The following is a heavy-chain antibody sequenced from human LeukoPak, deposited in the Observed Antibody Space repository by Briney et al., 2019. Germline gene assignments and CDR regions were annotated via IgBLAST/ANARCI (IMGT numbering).Heavy chain of an antibody. J-gene: IGHJ5*02. D-gene: IGHD6-19*01. CDR3: ARKSGYSSGWTWFDP. Sequence: PSETLSLTCAVSNYVISGGHVWSWIRQPPGKGLEWIGTIYHSGSTYYNPSLKSRVTMSVDTSKNEFFLKLDSVTAVDTAVYYCARKSGYSSGWTWFDPWGQGTLVTVSS. CDR2: IYHSGST. V-gene: IGHV4-38-2*01. CDR1: NYVISGGHV.